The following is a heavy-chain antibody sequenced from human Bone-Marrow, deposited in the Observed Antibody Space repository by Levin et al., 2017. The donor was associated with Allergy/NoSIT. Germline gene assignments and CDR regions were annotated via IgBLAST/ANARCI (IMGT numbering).Heavy chain of an antibody. CDR1: GFNFEDFA. D-gene: IGHD3-3*01. CDR2: VSWNSNSV. CDR3: AKGPLGPFDFWSGYYYFDD. Sequence: GGSLRLSCTASGFNFEDFAMHWVRQTPDKGLEWISGVSWNSNSVGHAHSVEGRFTISRDNARNSLYLQMNSLRPEDTAVYYCAKGPLGPFDFWSGYYYFDDWGQGTLVTVSS. J-gene: IGHJ4*02. V-gene: IGHV3-9*01.